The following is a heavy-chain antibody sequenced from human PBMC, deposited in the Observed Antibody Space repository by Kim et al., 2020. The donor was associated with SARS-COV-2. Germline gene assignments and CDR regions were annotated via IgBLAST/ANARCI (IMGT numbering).Heavy chain of an antibody. V-gene: IGHV6-1*01. CDR3: AGSGTFNRDGMDV. CDR1: GDSVSKNSAA. CDR2: TYYRSKWYN. J-gene: IGHJ6*02. Sequence: SQTLSLTCAISGDSVSKNSAAWNWIRQSPSRGLEWLGRTYYRSKWYNDYAVSVKSRITINPDTSKNQFSLQLNSVTPEDTAVYYCAGSGTFNRDGMDVWCQGTTVTVSS. D-gene: IGHD3-10*01.